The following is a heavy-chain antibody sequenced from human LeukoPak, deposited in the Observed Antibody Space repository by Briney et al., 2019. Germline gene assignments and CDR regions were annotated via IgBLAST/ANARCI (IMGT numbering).Heavy chain of an antibody. CDR2: IYYSGST. CDR1: GDSTSGYY. V-gene: IGHV4-59*01. CDR3: ARESYDSSVGGFDY. Sequence: SETLSLTCSVSGDSTSGYYWSWIRQPPGKGLEWIGYIYYSGSTNYNPSLKSRVTISVDTSKNQFSLKLSSVTAADTAVYYCARESYDSSVGGFDYWGQGTLVTVSS. J-gene: IGHJ4*02. D-gene: IGHD3-22*01.